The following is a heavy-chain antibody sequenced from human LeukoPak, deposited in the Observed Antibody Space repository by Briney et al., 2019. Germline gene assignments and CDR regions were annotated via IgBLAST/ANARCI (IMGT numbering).Heavy chain of an antibody. D-gene: IGHD5-24*01. CDR2: INPSGGST. Sequence: ASVKVSCKASGYTFTSYYMHWARQAPGQGLEWMGIINPSGGSTSYAQKFQGRVTMTRDTSTSTVYMELSSLRSEDTAVYYCARPGGRDGYNDDLDYWGQGTLVTVSS. CDR3: ARPGGRDGYNDDLDY. V-gene: IGHV1-46*01. CDR1: GYTFTSYY. J-gene: IGHJ4*02.